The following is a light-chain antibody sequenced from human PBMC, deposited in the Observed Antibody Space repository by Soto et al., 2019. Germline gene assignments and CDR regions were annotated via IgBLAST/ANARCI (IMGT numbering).Light chain of an antibody. CDR2: DNN. CDR1: NSNIGKNS. V-gene: IGLV1-51*01. J-gene: IGLJ2*01. Sequence: QSALTQPPSVSEAPGQKVTISCSGSNSNIGKNSVSWYQQLPGTAPKLLIYDNNNRPSGIPDRFSGSKSGTSATLGITGLQTGDEADYYCGTWDSSLSTVVFGGGTKLTVL. CDR3: GTWDSSLSTVV.